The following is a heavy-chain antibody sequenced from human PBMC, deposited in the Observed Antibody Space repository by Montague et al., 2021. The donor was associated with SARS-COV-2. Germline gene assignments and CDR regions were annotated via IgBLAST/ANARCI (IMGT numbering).Heavy chain of an antibody. D-gene: IGHD2-15*01. CDR1: GLSISSSY. V-gene: IGHV4-59*01. CDR3: ARDGNRWSALRY. Sequence: SETLSLTCTVSGLSISSSYWSWIGQAPGKGLEWIGYIYDSESTNYNPSLQSRVTISVDTSKNQFSLKLSSLTTAGTAVYYCARDGNRWSALRYWGQGTLVTVSS. CDR2: IYDSEST. J-gene: IGHJ4*02.